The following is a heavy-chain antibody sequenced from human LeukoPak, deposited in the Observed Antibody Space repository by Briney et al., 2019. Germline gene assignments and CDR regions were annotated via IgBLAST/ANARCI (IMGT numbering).Heavy chain of an antibody. CDR3: AKYMSSGS. CDR1: GFTVSSNY. J-gene: IGHJ5*02. D-gene: IGHD6-19*01. CDR2: IYSGGST. V-gene: IGHV3-53*01. Sequence: PGGSLRLSCAASGFTVSSNYMSWVRQAPGKGLEWVSVIYSGGSTYYADSVKGRFTISRDNSNNTLFLLMNSLRAEDTAVYYCAKYMSSGSWGQGTLVTVSS.